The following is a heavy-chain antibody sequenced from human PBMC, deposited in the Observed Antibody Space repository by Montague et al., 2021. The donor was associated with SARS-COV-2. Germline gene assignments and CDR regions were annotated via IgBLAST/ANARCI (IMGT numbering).Heavy chain of an antibody. CDR1: GASISTGIYY. J-gene: IGHJ4*02. CDR2: IYASGGT. D-gene: IGHD2-15*01. CDR3: ARGVVAAPSVVDY. V-gene: IGHV4-61*02. Sequence: TLSLTCTVSGASISTGIYYWNWIRQPAGKGLEWIGRIYASGGTDYNPSLESRVTMSVDTSKNQFSLKVNSVTAADTAMYYCARGVVAAPSVVDYWGRGTLVTVSS.